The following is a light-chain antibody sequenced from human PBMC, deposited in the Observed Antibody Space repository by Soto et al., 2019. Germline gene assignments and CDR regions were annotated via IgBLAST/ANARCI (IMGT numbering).Light chain of an antibody. J-gene: IGKJ3*01. CDR1: QSISIN. Sequence: DIQMTQSPSSLSASVGDRVTITCRASQSISINLNWYQQRPGKAPKLMIYDASSLQSGVSSRFSGSGSGTDFTLTISDLQPEDFATYYCQQSYTTLCTFGPGTKVDIK. CDR3: QQSYTTLCT. V-gene: IGKV1-39*01. CDR2: DAS.